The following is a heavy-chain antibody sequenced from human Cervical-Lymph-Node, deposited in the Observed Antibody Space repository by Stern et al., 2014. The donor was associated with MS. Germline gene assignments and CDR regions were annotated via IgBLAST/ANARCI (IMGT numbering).Heavy chain of an antibody. V-gene: IGHV1-58*01. Sequence: QLVQSGPEVKKPGTSVKVSCKASGFTFTSSAVQWVRQAPGQSLEWIGLIVVGRGNTNFAQKFQERVTITRDMSTSTAYMELSSLRSEDTAVYYCAADPRYYYDSSGCPYWGQGTLVTVSS. CDR3: AADPRYYYDSSGCPY. CDR1: GFTFTSSA. D-gene: IGHD3-22*01. J-gene: IGHJ4*02. CDR2: IVVGRGNT.